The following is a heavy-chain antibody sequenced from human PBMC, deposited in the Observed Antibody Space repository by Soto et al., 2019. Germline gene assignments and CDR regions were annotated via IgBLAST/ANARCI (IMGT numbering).Heavy chain of an antibody. CDR3: AQWLQPGYYYYGMDV. J-gene: IGHJ6*02. CDR1: GCTCGNAW. Sequence: GVSLRLSCAASGCTCGNAWMNWVRQAPGKGLEWVGRIKSKTDGGTTDYAAPVKGRFTISRDDSKNTLYLQMNSLKTEDTAVYYCAQWLQPGYYYYGMDVWGQGTTVTVSS. V-gene: IGHV3-15*07. CDR2: IKSKTDGGTT. D-gene: IGHD5-12*01.